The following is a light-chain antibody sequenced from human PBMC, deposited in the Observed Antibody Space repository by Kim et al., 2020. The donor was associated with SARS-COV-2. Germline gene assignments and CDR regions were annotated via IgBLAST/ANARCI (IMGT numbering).Light chain of an antibody. J-gene: IGLJ3*02. CDR3: QAYVINLSAWV. CDR2: DNN. Sequence: QSVLTQPPSVSGAPGQRVTFTCTGSSSNLGAGYDVHWYQLLPGTAPKLLISDNNSRPPGVPDRFSGSESGTSASLAITGLQAEDVADYFCQAYVINLSAWVFGGGTQLTVL. CDR1: SSNLGAGYD. V-gene: IGLV1-40*01.